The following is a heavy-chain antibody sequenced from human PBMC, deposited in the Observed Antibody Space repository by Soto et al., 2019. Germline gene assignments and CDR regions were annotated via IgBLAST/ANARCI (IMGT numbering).Heavy chain of an antibody. J-gene: IGHJ6*02. CDR1: GFDASVNF. Sequence: PGGSLRLSCAASGFDASVNFMTWVRQAPGRGPEWVSTINNAGSTFYADSVKGRFTISGDNSKNTLYLQMNSLRVEDTAMYYCVRENYFYGMDVWGQGTAVTVSS. CDR2: INNAGST. V-gene: IGHV3-66*01. CDR3: VRENYFYGMDV.